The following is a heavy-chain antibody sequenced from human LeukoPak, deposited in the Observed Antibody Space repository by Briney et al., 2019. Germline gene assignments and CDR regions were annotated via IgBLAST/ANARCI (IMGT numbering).Heavy chain of an antibody. CDR1: GFTFRNYG. CDR3: ATYRQVLLPFES. Sequence: GGSLRLSCSASGFTFRNYGISWVRQAPGKGLEWVSGISGSGGSSYYADSVKGRFTISRDNSKSTLSLQMNSLRAEDTAIYYCATYRQVLLPFESWGQGTLVTVSS. D-gene: IGHD2-8*02. J-gene: IGHJ4*02. CDR2: ISGSGGSS. V-gene: IGHV3-23*01.